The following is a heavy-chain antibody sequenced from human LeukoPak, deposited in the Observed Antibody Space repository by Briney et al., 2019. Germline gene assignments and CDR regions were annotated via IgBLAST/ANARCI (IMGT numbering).Heavy chain of an antibody. D-gene: IGHD2-15*01. CDR1: GGTFNSYA. V-gene: IGHV1-69*06. J-gene: IGHJ5*02. CDR2: IIPIFGTT. CDR3: ATGTPGYCSGGSCYSIVNWFDP. Sequence: ASVKVSCKASGGTFNSYAISWVRQAPGQGLEWMGGIIPIFGTTNYARKFRGRVTLTADKSTRTADMELSSLRSEDTAVYYCATGTPGYCSGGSCYSIVNWFDPGGQGTLVTVSS.